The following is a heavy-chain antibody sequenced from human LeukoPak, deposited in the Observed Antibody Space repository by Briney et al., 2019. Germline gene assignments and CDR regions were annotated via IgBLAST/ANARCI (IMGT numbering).Heavy chain of an antibody. V-gene: IGHV1-2*06. D-gene: IGHD3-10*01. CDR2: IRSNSEDI. CDR3: ARDSRYYYGSGSYYTRTFDY. Sequence: ASVKVSCKASGYTFSGDYMHWVRQAPGQGLEWMGRIRSNSEDIQYAQKFQGRVTMTWDTSTSTAYMELTRLTSDDTAVYYCARDSRYYYGSGSYYTRTFDYWGQGTLVTVSS. CDR1: GYTFSGDY. J-gene: IGHJ4*02.